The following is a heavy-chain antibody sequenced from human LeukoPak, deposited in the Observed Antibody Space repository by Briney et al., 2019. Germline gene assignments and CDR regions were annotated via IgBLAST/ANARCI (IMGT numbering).Heavy chain of an antibody. J-gene: IGHJ4*02. CDR3: ARGAQLTDY. CDR1: GFTFYTYG. Sequence: GGALRLSCAASGFTFYTYGMHWVRQAPGKGLEYVSGIGPDGGTIYYANSVKGRFSISRDNSKSMLYLQMGSLTADDMAVYYCARGAQLTDYWGQGTLVTVSS. CDR2: IGPDGGTI. V-gene: IGHV3-64*01. D-gene: IGHD6-13*01.